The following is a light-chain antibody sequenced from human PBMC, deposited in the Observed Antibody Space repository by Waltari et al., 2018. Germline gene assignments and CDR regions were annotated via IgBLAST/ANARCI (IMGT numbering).Light chain of an antibody. CDR1: TGAVTSGYY. Sequence: AVVTQEPSLTVSPGGTVTLTCGSRTGAVTSGYYPYLFQQKPGQAPRTLIYHTSYKHPCRAALFAGALLGGKAVLTLSGAQPEDGAEYYCLLSYSAARVFGGGTKLTVL. CDR3: LLSYSAARV. V-gene: IGLV7-46*01. CDR2: HTS. J-gene: IGLJ3*02.